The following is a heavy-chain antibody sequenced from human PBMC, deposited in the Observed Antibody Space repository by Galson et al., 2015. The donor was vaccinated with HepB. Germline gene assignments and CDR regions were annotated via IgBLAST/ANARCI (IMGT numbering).Heavy chain of an antibody. J-gene: IGHJ5*02. Sequence: SVKVSCKASGGTFSSYAISWVRQAPGQGLEWMGRIIPILGIANYAQKFQGRVTITADKSTSTAYMELSSLRSEDTAGYYCARELAAAGQTPRLNWFDPWGQGTLVTVSS. CDR3: ARELAAAGQTPRLNWFDP. V-gene: IGHV1-69*10. CDR1: GGTFSSYA. CDR2: IIPILGIA. D-gene: IGHD6-13*01.